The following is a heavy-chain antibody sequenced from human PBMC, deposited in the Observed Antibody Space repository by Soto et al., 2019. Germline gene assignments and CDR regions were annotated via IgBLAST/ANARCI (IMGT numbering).Heavy chain of an antibody. D-gene: IGHD1-26*01. CDR3: ARFLVGATPANPSYYYYYAMDV. J-gene: IGHJ6*02. CDR2: IYTSGST. Sequence: PSETLSLTCTVSGGSISSYYWSWIRQPAGKGLEWIGRIYTSGSTNYNPSLKSRVTMSVDTSKNQFSLKLSSVTAADTAVYYCARFLVGATPANPSYYYYYAMDVWGQGTTVTVSS. V-gene: IGHV4-4*07. CDR1: GGSISSYY.